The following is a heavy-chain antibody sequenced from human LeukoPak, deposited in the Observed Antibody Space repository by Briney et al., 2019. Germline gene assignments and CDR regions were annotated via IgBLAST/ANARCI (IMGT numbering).Heavy chain of an antibody. V-gene: IGHV3-48*03. CDR1: GFTFRSYE. J-gene: IGHJ4*02. Sequence: GGSLTLSCEDSGFTFRSYEMNWVRQAPGKGLEWIAYLSSSGSAFSYADSVKGRFTIARDNAKNSVYLEMNSLRADDTAVYYCAKVRVVFNWNYAYYFDSWGQGTLVTVSS. D-gene: IGHD1-7*01. CDR2: LSSSGSAF. CDR3: AKVRVVFNWNYAYYFDS.